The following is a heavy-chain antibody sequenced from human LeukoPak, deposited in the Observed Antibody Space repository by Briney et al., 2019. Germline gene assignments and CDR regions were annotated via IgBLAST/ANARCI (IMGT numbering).Heavy chain of an antibody. D-gene: IGHD7-27*01. J-gene: IGHJ5*02. Sequence: GGSLRLSCAASGFTFSSYWMSWVRQAPGKGLEWVANIKQDGSEKYYVDSVKGRFTVSRDNAKNSLYLQMNSLRAEDTAVYYCARDLNWGDNWIDPWGQGTLVTVSS. CDR2: IKQDGSEK. CDR3: ARDLNWGDNWIDP. CDR1: GFTFSSYW. V-gene: IGHV3-7*01.